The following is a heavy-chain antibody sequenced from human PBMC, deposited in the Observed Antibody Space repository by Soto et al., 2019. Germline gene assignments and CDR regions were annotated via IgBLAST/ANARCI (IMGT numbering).Heavy chain of an antibody. CDR2: IWYDGSNR. Sequence: SLRLSCASAGFTFSSYGMHWVRQAPYNGLEGVAVIWYDGSNRYDTDSVKGRFTISTENSKNTLYLQMNSMGAEDTAVYYCARESSIEYYFDYWGQGTLVTVSS. CDR3: ARESSIEYYFDY. V-gene: IGHV3-33*08. CDR1: GFTFSSYG. J-gene: IGHJ4*02.